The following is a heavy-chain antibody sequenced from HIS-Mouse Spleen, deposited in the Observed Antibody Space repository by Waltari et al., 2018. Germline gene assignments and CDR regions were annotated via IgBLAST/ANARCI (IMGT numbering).Heavy chain of an antibody. D-gene: IGHD3-16*01. Sequence: EVQLVESGGGLVQPGRSLRLSCAASGFTFDDYAMHWVRQAPGKGLEWVSGISWNSGSIGYGDSVKDRFTISRDNAKNSLYLQMNSLRAEDTALYYCAKDISRGKGGAFDIWGQGTMVTVSS. CDR1: GFTFDDYA. V-gene: IGHV3-9*01. J-gene: IGHJ3*02. CDR3: AKDISRGKGGAFDI. CDR2: ISWNSGSI.